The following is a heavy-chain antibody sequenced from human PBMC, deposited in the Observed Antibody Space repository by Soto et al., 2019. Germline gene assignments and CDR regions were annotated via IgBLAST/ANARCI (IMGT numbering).Heavy chain of an antibody. CDR1: GFTFSYYW. Sequence: EVQLVESGGGLVQPGESLRLPCAASGFTFSYYWMHWVRQAPGKGLVWVSRIHSDGSSTTYADSVKDRFTISRDNARNTLYLQMNSLRAEDTAVYYCARGDRGAFDLWGQGTVLTVSS. J-gene: IGHJ3*01. V-gene: IGHV3-74*03. CDR3: ARGDRGAFDL. CDR2: IHSDGSST. D-gene: IGHD1-26*01.